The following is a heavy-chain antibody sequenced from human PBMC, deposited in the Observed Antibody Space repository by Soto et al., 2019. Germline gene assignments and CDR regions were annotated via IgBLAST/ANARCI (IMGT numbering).Heavy chain of an antibody. Sequence: SETLSLTCTVSGGSISSGGYYWSWIRQHPGKGLEWIGYIYYSGSTYYNPSLKSRVTISVDTSKSQFSLKLSSVTAADTAVYYCARERVVVAATRHHYFDYWGQGTLVTVSS. CDR1: GGSISSGGYY. CDR3: ARERVVVAATRHHYFDY. CDR2: IYYSGST. D-gene: IGHD2-15*01. V-gene: IGHV4-31*03. J-gene: IGHJ4*02.